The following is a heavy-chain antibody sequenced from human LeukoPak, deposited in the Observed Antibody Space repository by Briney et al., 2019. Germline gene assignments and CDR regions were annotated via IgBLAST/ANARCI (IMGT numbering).Heavy chain of an antibody. CDR1: GFNFRKYG. Sequence: GGSLRLSCAASGFNFRKYGMYWVRQAPGKGLEWVAFIRNDGRNKYYTDSVKGRFTISRDNSKNTLYLQMNSLRAEDTAVYYCAKDLNYGDLLDYWGQGTLVTVSS. D-gene: IGHD4-17*01. J-gene: IGHJ4*02. V-gene: IGHV3-30*02. CDR2: IRNDGRNK. CDR3: AKDLNYGDLLDY.